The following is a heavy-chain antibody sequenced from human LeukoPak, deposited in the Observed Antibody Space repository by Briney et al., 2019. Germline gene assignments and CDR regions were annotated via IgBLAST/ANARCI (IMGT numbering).Heavy chain of an antibody. V-gene: IGHV4-39*01. J-gene: IGHJ4*02. D-gene: IGHD6-19*01. CDR3: ARHGRYSGGWVDY. Sequence: SETLSLTCTVSGGSISSSSYYWGWIRQPPGKGLEWIGSIYYSGSTYYNPSLKSRVTISVDTSKNQFSLKLSSVTAADTAVYYCARHGRYSGGWVDYWGQGTLVTVSS. CDR2: IYYSGST. CDR1: GGSISSSSYY.